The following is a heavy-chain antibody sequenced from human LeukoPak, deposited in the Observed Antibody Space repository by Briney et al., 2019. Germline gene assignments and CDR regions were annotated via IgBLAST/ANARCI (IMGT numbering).Heavy chain of an antibody. CDR2: ISGSGDST. CDR1: GFTFSSYA. J-gene: IGHJ4*02. Sequence: GGSLSLSCAASGFTFSSYAMSWVPQAPGQGLEWVSGISGSGDSTYYADSGKGRITISRDNSKNTLYLQMNSLRAEDTAVYYCAKAVLVTSRIDYWGQGTLVTVSS. V-gene: IGHV3-23*01. D-gene: IGHD2-21*02. CDR3: AKAVLVTSRIDY.